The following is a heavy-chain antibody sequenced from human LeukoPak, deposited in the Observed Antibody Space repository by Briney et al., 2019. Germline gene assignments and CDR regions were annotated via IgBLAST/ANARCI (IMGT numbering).Heavy chain of an antibody. V-gene: IGHV3-33*01. CDR3: ARERSLNTASLGY. J-gene: IGHJ4*01. D-gene: IGHD5-18*01. Sequence: GGSLRLSCATSGFRFSSYGMHWVRQAPGKGLEWVAVIWYDGTNKYYADSVKGRFTISRDNSSNTLYLQMYSLRAEDTALYYCARERSLNTASLGYWGHGTLVTVSS. CDR1: GFRFSSYG. CDR2: IWYDGTNK.